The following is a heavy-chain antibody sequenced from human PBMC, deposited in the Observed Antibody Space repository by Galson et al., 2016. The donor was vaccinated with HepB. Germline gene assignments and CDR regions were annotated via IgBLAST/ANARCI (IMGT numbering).Heavy chain of an antibody. D-gene: IGHD1-7*01. J-gene: IGHJ3*01. Sequence: SVKVSCKASGYTFASYSISWVRQAPGQGLEWMGWISGYSGNTNYAQNFQDRVTMTIDTSTNTAYMELKNLKSDDTAVYYCARDFLRDIGDLYNWNYFDVWGQGTMVTVSS. CDR2: ISGYSGNT. CDR3: ARDFLRDIGDLYNWNYFDV. CDR1: GYTFASYS. V-gene: IGHV1-18*04.